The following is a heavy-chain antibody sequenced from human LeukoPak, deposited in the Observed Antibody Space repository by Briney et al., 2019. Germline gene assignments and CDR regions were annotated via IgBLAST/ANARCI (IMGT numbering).Heavy chain of an antibody. D-gene: IGHD2-15*01. V-gene: IGHV3-23*01. J-gene: IGHJ5*02. CDR2: VSNGNT. Sequence: PGGSLRLSCAASGFPFSNHAMSWVRQPPGKGLEWVAAVSNGNTYYADSVRGRFAISRDDSKNMVYLQMNSLRDEDTALYYCEREAGYCASVCLKSNWFDPWGQGTQVTVSS. CDR1: GFPFSNHA. CDR3: EREAGYCASVCLKSNWFDP.